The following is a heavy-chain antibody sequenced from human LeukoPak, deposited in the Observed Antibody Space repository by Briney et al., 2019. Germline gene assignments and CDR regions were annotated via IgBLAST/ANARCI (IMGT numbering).Heavy chain of an antibody. CDR2: ISYDGSNR. CDR3: ARMTRGDDAFDI. J-gene: IGHJ3*02. Sequence: PGRSLRLSCAASGFTFSSYAMHWVRQAPGKGLEWVAVISYDGSNRYYADSVKGRFTISRDNSKNTLYLQMNSLRAEDTAVYYCARMTRGDDAFDIWGQGTMVTVSS. V-gene: IGHV3-30*04. D-gene: IGHD3-16*01. CDR1: GFTFSSYA.